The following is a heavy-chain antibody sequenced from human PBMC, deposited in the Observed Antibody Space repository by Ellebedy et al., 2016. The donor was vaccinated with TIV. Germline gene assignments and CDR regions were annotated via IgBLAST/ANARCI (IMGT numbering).Heavy chain of an antibody. CDR3: AKDRTPGDGYWVFDD. D-gene: IGHD5-18*01. CDR2: IVGSGA. Sequence: PGGSLRLSCAASGFTFSSYGMHWVRQAPGKGLEWVSGIVGSGAQKYADSVKGRFTISRDNSKGTVDLQMNSLRVEDTAVYFCAKDRTPGDGYWVFDDWGQGTLVTVSS. CDR1: GFTFSSYG. J-gene: IGHJ4*02. V-gene: IGHV3-23*01.